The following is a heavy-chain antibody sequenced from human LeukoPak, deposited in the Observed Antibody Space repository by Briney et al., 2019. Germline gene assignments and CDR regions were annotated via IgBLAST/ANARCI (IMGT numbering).Heavy chain of an antibody. CDR2: IKHGGFT. V-gene: IGHV4-34*01. CDR3: PRGVPGGY. J-gene: IGHJ4*02. Sequence: SETLSLTCAVHGGSFSGFYWTWVRQPPGKELEWVGEIKHGGFTSYHPSLKSRVTMSEHTSNNQFSLKLPSVTAADTAVYYCPRGVPGGYWGQGTLVTVSS. D-gene: IGHD3-16*01. CDR1: GGSFSGFY.